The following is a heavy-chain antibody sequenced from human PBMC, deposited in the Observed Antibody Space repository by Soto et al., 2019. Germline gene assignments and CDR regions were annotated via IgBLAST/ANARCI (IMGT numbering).Heavy chain of an antibody. Sequence: EVQLLESGGGLVQPGGSLRLSCAASGFTFSSYAMSWVRQAPGKGLEWVSAISGSGGSTYYADSVKGRFTISRDNSKKTLYLQRNSLRAEDTAVYYCAKDGEDSRIAVPLYYYYYGMDVWGQGTTVTVSS. CDR3: AKDGEDSRIAVPLYYYYYGMDV. J-gene: IGHJ6*02. D-gene: IGHD6-19*01. CDR1: GFTFSSYA. CDR2: ISGSGGST. V-gene: IGHV3-23*01.